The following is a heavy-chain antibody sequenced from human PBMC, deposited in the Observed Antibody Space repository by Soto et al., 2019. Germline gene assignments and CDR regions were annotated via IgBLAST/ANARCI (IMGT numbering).Heavy chain of an antibody. Sequence: GSLITSGAASGFTFRSYAMSWVRQAPGKGLEWVSAISGSGGSTYYADSVKGRFTISRDNSKNTLYLQMNSLRAEDTAVYYCAKDGGYYYDSSGYYYLDYWGQGTLVTVS. D-gene: IGHD3-22*01. CDR3: AKDGGYYYDSSGYYYLDY. CDR1: GFTFRSYA. J-gene: IGHJ4*02. CDR2: ISGSGGST. V-gene: IGHV3-23*01.